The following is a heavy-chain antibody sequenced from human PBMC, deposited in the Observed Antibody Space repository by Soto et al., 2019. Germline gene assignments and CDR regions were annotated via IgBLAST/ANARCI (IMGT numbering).Heavy chain of an antibody. Sequence: GGSLRLSCAASGFTFGTYGMHWVRQAPGKGLEWVALISYEGSNKYHADSVKGRFTISRDNAKNTLYLQMNSLRPEDTGVYYCAKVASSGWYHTFDYWGQGTLVTVSS. J-gene: IGHJ4*02. V-gene: IGHV3-30*18. CDR3: AKVASSGWYHTFDY. D-gene: IGHD6-19*01. CDR1: GFTFGTYG. CDR2: ISYEGSNK.